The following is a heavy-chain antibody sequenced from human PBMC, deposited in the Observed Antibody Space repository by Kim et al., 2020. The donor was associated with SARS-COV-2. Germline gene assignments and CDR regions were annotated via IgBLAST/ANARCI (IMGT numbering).Heavy chain of an antibody. V-gene: IGHV1-69*13. D-gene: IGHD3-22*01. CDR1: GGTFSSYA. CDR3: ARGEISGYRHYGMDV. CDR2: IIPIFGTA. J-gene: IGHJ6*02. Sequence: SVKVSCKASGGTFSSYAISWVRQAPGQGLEWMGGIIPIFGTANYAQKFQGRVTITADESTSTAYMELSSLRSEDTAVYYWARGEISGYRHYGMDVWGQGTTVTVSS.